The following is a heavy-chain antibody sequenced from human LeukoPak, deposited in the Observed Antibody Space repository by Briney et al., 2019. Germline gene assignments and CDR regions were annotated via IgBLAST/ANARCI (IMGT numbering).Heavy chain of an antibody. CDR1: GFTFSSYG. V-gene: IGHV3-30*18. J-gene: IGHJ4*02. D-gene: IGHD3-16*01. CDR2: ISYDGSNK. Sequence: GGSLRLSCAASGFTFSSYGMHWVRQAPGKGLEWVAVISYDGSNKYYADSVKGRFTISRDNSKNTLCLQMNSLRTEDTAVYYCAKDVAYTFDYWGQGTLVTVSS. CDR3: AKDVAYTFDY.